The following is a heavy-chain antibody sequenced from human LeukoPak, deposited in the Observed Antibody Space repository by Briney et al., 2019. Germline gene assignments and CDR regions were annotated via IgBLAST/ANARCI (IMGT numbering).Heavy chain of an antibody. V-gene: IGHV4-39*01. CDR1: GGSIRSSDYY. Sequence: PPETLSLTCTVSGGSIRSSDYYWAWIRQPPGRGLEWIGTIHYSGSTFYKPPLKSRLTVSADTSRNQFYMKLSSVTAADTAVYYCARASGVVPSFEWANWFDTWGQGSLVTVSS. D-gene: IGHD3-9*01. CDR3: ARASGVVPSFEWANWFDT. J-gene: IGHJ5*02. CDR2: IHYSGST.